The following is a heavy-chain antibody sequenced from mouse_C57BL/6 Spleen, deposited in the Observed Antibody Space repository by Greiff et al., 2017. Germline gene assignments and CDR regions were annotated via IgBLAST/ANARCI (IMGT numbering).Heavy chain of an antibody. CDR2: INPGSGGT. V-gene: IGHV1-54*01. J-gene: IGHJ2*01. CDR1: GYAFTNYL. CDR3: ARSAGDYYGSRTFDY. Sequence: VQLQQSGAELVRPGTSVKVSCKASGYAFTNYLIEWVKQRPGQGLEWIGVINPGSGGTNYNEKFKGKATLTADKSSSTAYMQLSSLTSEDSAVYFCARSAGDYYGSRTFDYWGQGTTLTVSS. D-gene: IGHD1-1*01.